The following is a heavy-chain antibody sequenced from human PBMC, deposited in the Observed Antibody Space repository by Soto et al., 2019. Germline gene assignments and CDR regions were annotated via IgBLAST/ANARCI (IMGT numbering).Heavy chain of an antibody. Sequence: ASVKVSCKASGYTFSRYGISWVRQAPGQGLEWMGWVSGYNGDTKYAQKVQGRVTMTVDTSTYTAYMELRSLTSDDTAKYYCAKKGHPPYYYYVMDVGGKGTTVPVSS. CDR3: AKKGHPPYYYYVMDV. V-gene: IGHV1-18*01. J-gene: IGHJ6*04. CDR2: VSGYNGDT. CDR1: GYTFSRYG.